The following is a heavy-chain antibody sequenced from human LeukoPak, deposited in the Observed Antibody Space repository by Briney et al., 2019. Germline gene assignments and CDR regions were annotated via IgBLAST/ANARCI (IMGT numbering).Heavy chain of an antibody. CDR2: IYNNGDT. D-gene: IGHD2/OR15-2a*01. V-gene: IGHV4-4*09. CDR3: ARGARIFDS. J-gene: IGHJ4*02. CDR1: GGSFNTYY. Sequence: PSETLSLTCTVSGGSFNTYYWSWVRQAPGKGLECLGYIYNNGDTNSNPSLRGRGTLSLDASKNQFSLRLSSVTAADTAVYYCARGARIFDSWGPGILVTVSS.